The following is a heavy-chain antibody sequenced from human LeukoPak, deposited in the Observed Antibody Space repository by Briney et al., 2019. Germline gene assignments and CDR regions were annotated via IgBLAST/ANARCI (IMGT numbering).Heavy chain of an antibody. CDR2: IKKDGTGI. CDR1: GFPFNDSW. V-gene: IGHV3-7*03. Sequence: GGSLRLSCAVSGFPFNDSWMYWVRQAPGKGLEGVANIKKDGTGISYVDSVRGRFIISRDNARNSLYLQMDSLRVEDTAVYFCAGGNAMEVWGKGTAVTVSS. J-gene: IGHJ6*03. CDR3: AGGNAMEV. D-gene: IGHD1-1*01.